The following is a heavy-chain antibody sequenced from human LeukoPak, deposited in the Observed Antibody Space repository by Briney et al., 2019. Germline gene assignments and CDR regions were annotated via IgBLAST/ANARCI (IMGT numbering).Heavy chain of an antibody. CDR3: ARAEYSSSWSTEKFYFDY. CDR2: IYYSGST. J-gene: IGHJ4*02. V-gene: IGHV4-59*02. D-gene: IGHD6-13*01. Sequence: SGTLSLTCTVSGGSVSGYYWTWIRQPPGKGLEWIGYIYYSGSTNYNPSLKSRVTISVDTSKNQFSLKLSSVTAADTAVYYCARAEYSSSWSTEKFYFDYWGQGTLVTVSS. CDR1: GGSVSGYY.